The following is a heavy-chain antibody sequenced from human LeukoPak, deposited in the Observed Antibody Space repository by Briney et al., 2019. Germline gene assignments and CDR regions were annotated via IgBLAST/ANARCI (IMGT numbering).Heavy chain of an antibody. CDR3: ARSMVRGVIGVLGY. Sequence: ASVKVSCKASGYTFTGYDMHWVRQAPGQGLEGRGWINPNSGGTNYAQKFQGGVTMTRDTSISTAYMELSRLRSEDTAVYYCARSMVRGVIGVLGYWGQGTLVTVSS. V-gene: IGHV1-2*02. D-gene: IGHD3-10*01. CDR1: GYTFTGYD. CDR2: INPNSGGT. J-gene: IGHJ4*02.